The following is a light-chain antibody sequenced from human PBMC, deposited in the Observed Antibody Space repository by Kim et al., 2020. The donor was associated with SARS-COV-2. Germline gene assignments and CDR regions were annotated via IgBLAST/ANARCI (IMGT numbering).Light chain of an antibody. CDR2: DVS. Sequence: PGQSITISCTGTSSDFGGHNAVSWYQQYPGKAPQLVIYDVSNRPSGISNRFSGSKSGNTAYLTISRLQAEDEADYYCSSYTGSSTVFGTGTKVTVL. J-gene: IGLJ1*01. V-gene: IGLV2-14*03. CDR1: SSDFGGHNA. CDR3: SSYTGSSTV.